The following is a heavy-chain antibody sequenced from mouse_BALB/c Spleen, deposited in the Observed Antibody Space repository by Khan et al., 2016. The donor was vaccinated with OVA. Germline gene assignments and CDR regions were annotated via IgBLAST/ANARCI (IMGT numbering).Heavy chain of an antibody. V-gene: IGHV1S132*01. CDR1: GYTFTSYW. CDR3: ARCYLGNYEVDY. Sequence: QVRLQQSGAELVKPGASVKLSCKTSGYTFTSYWIQWVKQRPGQGLGWIGQIFPGTGTTYYNENFKGKATLTVDTSSNPAYMQFSSLTSEDSAVYFCARCYLGNYEVDYWAQGTLVTVAP. J-gene: IGHJ3*01. D-gene: IGHD2-1*01. CDR2: IFPGTGTT.